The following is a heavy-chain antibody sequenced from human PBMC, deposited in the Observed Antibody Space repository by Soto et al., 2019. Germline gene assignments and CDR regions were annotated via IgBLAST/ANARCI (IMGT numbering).Heavy chain of an antibody. J-gene: IGHJ6*03. D-gene: IGHD3-10*01. V-gene: IGHV3-11*01. CDR3: ARKFGAFTFSHYYYYMDV. CDR2: ISSSGSTI. Sequence: PGGSLRLSCAASDFTFSYYYMSWIRQAPGKGLEWVSYISSSGSTIYYADSVKGRFTISRDNAKNSLYLQMNSLRAEDTAVYYCARKFGAFTFSHYYYYMDVWGKGTTVTVSS. CDR1: DFTFSYYY.